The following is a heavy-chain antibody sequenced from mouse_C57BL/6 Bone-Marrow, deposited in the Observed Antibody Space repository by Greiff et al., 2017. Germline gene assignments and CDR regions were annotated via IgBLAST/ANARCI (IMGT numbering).Heavy chain of an antibody. CDR2: IYPGDGDT. CDR3: ALRFAY. Sequence: QVQLQQSGPELVKPGASVKISCKASGYAFSSSWMNWVKQRPGKGLEWIGRIYPGDGDTNYNGKFKGKATLTAYKSSCTAYMQLSSLTSEDSAVYFCALRFAYWGQGTLVTVSA. CDR1: GYAFSSSW. V-gene: IGHV1-82*01. J-gene: IGHJ3*01.